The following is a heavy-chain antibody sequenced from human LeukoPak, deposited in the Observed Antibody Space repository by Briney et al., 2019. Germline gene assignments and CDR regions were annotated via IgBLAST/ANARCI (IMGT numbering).Heavy chain of an antibody. CDR3: ARDSYEKVL. V-gene: IGHV4-39*07. Sequence: SETLSLTCTVSGGSISSSSYYWGWIRQPPGKGLEWIGSIYYSGSTYYNPSLKSRVTISVDTSKNQFSLKLSSVTAADTAVYYCARDSYEKVLWGQGTLVTVSS. CDR1: GGSISSSSYY. J-gene: IGHJ4*02. CDR2: IYYSGST. D-gene: IGHD3-16*01.